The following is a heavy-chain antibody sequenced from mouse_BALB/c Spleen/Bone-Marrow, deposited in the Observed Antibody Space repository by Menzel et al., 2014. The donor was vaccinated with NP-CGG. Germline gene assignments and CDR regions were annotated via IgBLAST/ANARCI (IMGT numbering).Heavy chain of an antibody. CDR3: VRDGPRAY. CDR2: INPYNGAT. V-gene: IGHV1-31*01. Sequence: EVHLVESGPELVKPGASVKISCKASGYSFTGYYIHWVKQSHVKSLEWIGRINPYNGATDYNQNFKDKATLTVDKSSRTAYMELHSLTSEDSAVYFCVRDGPRAYWGQGTLVTVSA. CDR1: GYSFTGYY. D-gene: IGHD2-3*01. J-gene: IGHJ3*01.